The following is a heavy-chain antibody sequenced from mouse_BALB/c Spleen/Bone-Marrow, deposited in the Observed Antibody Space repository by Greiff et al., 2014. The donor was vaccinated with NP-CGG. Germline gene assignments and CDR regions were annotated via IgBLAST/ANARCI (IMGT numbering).Heavy chain of an antibody. V-gene: IGHV5-6-5*01. CDR3: AREMVTGFAY. D-gene: IGHD2-2*01. J-gene: IGHJ3*01. Sequence: EVHLVESGGGLVKPGGSLKLSCAASGFTFSSYAMSWVRQTPEKRLEWVASISSGGSTYYPDSVKGRFTISRDNARNILYLQMXXXRSEDTAMYYCAREMVTGFAYWGQGTLVTVSA. CDR2: ISSGGST. CDR1: GFTFSSYA.